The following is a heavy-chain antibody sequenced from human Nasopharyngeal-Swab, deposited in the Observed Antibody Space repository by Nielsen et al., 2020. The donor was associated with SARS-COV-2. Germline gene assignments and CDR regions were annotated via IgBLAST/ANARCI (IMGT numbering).Heavy chain of an antibody. CDR2: IYYSGST. D-gene: IGHD2-15*01. J-gene: IGHJ4*02. Sequence: SETLSLTCTVSGGSISSYYWSWIRQPPGKGLEWIGYIYYSGSTNYNPSLKSRVTISVDTSKNQFSLKLSSVTAADTAVYCCARPRNCSGGSCYTGIDYWGQGTLVTVSS. CDR3: ARPRNCSGGSCYTGIDY. CDR1: GGSISSYY. V-gene: IGHV4-59*01.